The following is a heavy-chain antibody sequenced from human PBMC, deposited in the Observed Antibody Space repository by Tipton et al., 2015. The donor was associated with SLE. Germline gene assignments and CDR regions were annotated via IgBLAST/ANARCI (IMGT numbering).Heavy chain of an antibody. Sequence: TLSLTCIVSGGSISSRSYYWGWLRQPPGKGLEWIGSINYSGSTNYNPSLKSRVTMSVDTSKNQFSLKLSSVTAAGTAVDYCARDGGGYGDYEGDYFDYWGQGTLVTVSS. CDR3: ARDGGGYGDYEGDYFDY. D-gene: IGHD4-17*01. J-gene: IGHJ4*02. CDR2: INYSGST. V-gene: IGHV4-39*07. CDR1: GGSISSRSYY.